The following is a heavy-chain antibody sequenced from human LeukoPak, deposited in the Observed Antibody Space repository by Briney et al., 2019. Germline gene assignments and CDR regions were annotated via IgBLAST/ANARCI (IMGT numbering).Heavy chain of an antibody. CDR3: AREASSNYYDSSHAFDI. Sequence: PGRSLRLSCAASGFTFSSYGMHWVRQAPGKGLEWVAVIWYDGSNKYYADSVKGRFTISRDNSKNTLYLQMNGLRAEDTAVYYCAREASSNYYDSSHAFDIWGQGTMVTVSS. D-gene: IGHD3-22*01. J-gene: IGHJ3*02. V-gene: IGHV3-33*01. CDR1: GFTFSSYG. CDR2: IWYDGSNK.